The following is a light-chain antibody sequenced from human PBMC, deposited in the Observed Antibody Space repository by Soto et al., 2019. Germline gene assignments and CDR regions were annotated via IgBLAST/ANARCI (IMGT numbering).Light chain of an antibody. CDR2: DAS. CDR1: QNIGNK. V-gene: IGKV3-15*01. CDR3: QHYHNWPPIT. Sequence: EIMMTQSPATLSMSPGERATLSCRASQNIGNKLAWYQQKPGQAPRLLICDASARATGIPARFSGGGSGTEFTLTISSLQAEDFAVYYCQHYHNWPPITFGQGTRLEIK. J-gene: IGKJ5*01.